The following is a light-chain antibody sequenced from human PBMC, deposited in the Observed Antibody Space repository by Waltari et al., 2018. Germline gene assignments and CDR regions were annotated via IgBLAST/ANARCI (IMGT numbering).Light chain of an antibody. CDR3: QVWDANTDPGV. J-gene: IGLJ1*01. CDR2: YDN. CDR1: NIESKS. Sequence: SYVLTQPPSVSVAPGETARITRGGNNIESKSVHWYRQRPGQAPVVVISYDNDRAAGIPERFSVSNSGNTATLPISRVEAGDDADYYCQVWDANTDPGVFGTGTEVTVL. V-gene: IGLV3-21*01.